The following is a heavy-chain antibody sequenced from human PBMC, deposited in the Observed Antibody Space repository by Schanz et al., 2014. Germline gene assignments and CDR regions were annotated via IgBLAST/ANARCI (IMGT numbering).Heavy chain of an antibody. V-gene: IGHV3-48*01. CDR3: ARDGYSVVVISPTESFDI. D-gene: IGHD2-21*01. Sequence: EVQLLESGGGLVQPGGSLRLSCAASGFTFSSYSMNWVRQAPGKGLEWVSYISSSSSTRYYADSVKSRFTISRDNSRNTLYLQMNSLRAEDTAVYYCARDGYSVVVISPTESFDIWGQGTLVTVSS. J-gene: IGHJ4*02. CDR1: GFTFSSYS. CDR2: ISSSSSTR.